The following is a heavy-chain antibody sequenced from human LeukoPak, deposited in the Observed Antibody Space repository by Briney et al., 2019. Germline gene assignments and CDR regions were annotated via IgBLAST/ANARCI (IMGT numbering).Heavy chain of an antibody. CDR2: IVVGSGNT. CDR1: GFTFTSSA. Sequence: SVKVSCKASGFTFTSSAKQWVRQARGQRLEWIGWIVVGSGNTNYAQKFQERVTITRDMSTSTAYMELSSLRSEDTAVYYCAAGWGVAAPFDYWGQGTLVTVSS. V-gene: IGHV1-58*02. J-gene: IGHJ4*02. CDR3: AAGWGVAAPFDY. D-gene: IGHD2-15*01.